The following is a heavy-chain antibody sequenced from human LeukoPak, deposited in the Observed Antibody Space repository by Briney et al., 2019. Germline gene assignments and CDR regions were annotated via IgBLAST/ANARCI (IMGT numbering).Heavy chain of an antibody. CDR2: IKQDGSEK. CDR1: GFTFSSYW. J-gene: IGHJ4*02. D-gene: IGHD5-18*01. V-gene: IGHV3-7*05. Sequence: SGGSLRLSCAASGFTFSSYWMSWVRQAPGIGLEWVANIKQDGSEKYYVDSVKGRFTISRDNAKNSLYLQMNSLRAEDTAVYYCARDGYNYGLYYFDYWGQGTLVTVSS. CDR3: ARDGYNYGLYYFDY.